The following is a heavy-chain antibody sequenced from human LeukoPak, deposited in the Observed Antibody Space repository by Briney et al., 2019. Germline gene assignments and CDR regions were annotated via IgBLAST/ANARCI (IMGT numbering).Heavy chain of an antibody. CDR1: GYTFTSYG. Sequence: ASVKVSCKASGYTFTSYGISWVRQAPGQGLEWMGWISAYNGNTNYAQKLQGRVTMTTDTSTSTAYMELRSLRSDDTAVYYCARVVGSSSWYPYYYYYMDVWGKGTTVTVFS. J-gene: IGHJ6*03. CDR3: ARVVGSSSWYPYYYYYMDV. V-gene: IGHV1-18*01. CDR2: ISAYNGNT. D-gene: IGHD6-13*01.